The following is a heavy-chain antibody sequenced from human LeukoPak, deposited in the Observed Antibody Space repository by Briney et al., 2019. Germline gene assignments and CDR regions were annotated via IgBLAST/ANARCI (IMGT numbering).Heavy chain of an antibody. CDR2: IKGDGSST. V-gene: IGHV3-74*01. CDR1: GFTFSSYW. J-gene: IGHJ4*02. CDR3: ARDGYSFGHDFDY. Sequence: GRSLRLSCAASGFTFSSYWMHWVRHTPGKGLVWVSRIKGDGSSTSYADSVKGRFTISRDNAKNTLYLQMNSLRAEDTAVYYCARDGYSFGHDFDYWGQGTLVTVSS. D-gene: IGHD5-18*01.